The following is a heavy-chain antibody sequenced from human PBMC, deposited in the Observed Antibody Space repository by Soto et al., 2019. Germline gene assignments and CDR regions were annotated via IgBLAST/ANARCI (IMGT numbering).Heavy chain of an antibody. CDR2: IWYDGSNK. J-gene: IGHJ6*02. CDR3: ARYRGYSYGYGRWYGMDV. CDR1: GFTFSSYG. V-gene: IGHV3-33*01. Sequence: PGGSLRLSCAASGFTFSSYGMHWVRQAPGKGLECVAVIWYDGSNKYYADSVKGRFTISRDNSKNTLYLQMNSLRAEDTAVYYCARYRGYSYGYGRWYGMDVWGQGTTVTVSS. D-gene: IGHD5-18*01.